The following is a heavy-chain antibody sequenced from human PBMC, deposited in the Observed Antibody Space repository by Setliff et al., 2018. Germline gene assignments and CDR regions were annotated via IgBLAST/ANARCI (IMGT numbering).Heavy chain of an antibody. CDR3: ARDPLTTNRRRAFDI. J-gene: IGHJ3*02. V-gene: IGHV4-31*03. D-gene: IGHD4-17*01. CDR2: IYFSGST. CDR1: GGSISSGGYY. Sequence: SETLSLTCTVSGGSISSGGYYWSWIRQHPGKGLEWIGYIYFSGSTYYNPSLKSRVTISVDTSKNQFSLKLSSVTAADTAVYYCARDPLTTNRRRAFDIWGQGTMVTVSS.